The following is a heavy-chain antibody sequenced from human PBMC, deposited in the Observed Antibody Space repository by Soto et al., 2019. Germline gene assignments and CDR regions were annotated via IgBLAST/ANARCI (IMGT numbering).Heavy chain of an antibody. Sequence: TGGSLRLSCAASGFTFSSYSMNWVRQAPGKGLEWVSYISSSSSTIYYADSVKGRFTISRDNAKNSLYLQMNSLRAEDTAVYYCARDPPYDILTGSPGFDYWGQGTLVTVSS. CDR3: ARDPPYDILTGSPGFDY. CDR1: GFTFSSYS. CDR2: ISSSSSTI. D-gene: IGHD3-9*01. V-gene: IGHV3-48*01. J-gene: IGHJ4*02.